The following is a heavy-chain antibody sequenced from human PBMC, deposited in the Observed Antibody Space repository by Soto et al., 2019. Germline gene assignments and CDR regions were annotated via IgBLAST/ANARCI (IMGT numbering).Heavy chain of an antibody. CDR2: ISGSGGST. D-gene: IGHD3-3*01. CDR1: GFTFSSYA. CDR3: AKPLRFLEWLPLTPRSFDY. V-gene: IGHV3-23*01. J-gene: IGHJ4*02. Sequence: PGGSLRLSCAASGFTFSSYAMSWVRQAPGKGLEWVSAISGSGGSTYYADSVKGRFTISRDNSKNTLYLQMNSLRAEDTAVYYCAKPLRFLEWLPLTPRSFDYWGQGTLVTVSS.